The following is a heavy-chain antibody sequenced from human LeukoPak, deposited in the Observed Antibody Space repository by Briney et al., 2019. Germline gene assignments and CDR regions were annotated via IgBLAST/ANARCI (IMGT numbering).Heavy chain of an antibody. Sequence: QPGGSLRLSCAASGFTFSSYGMHWVRQAPGKGLEWVAFIRYDGSNKYYADSVKGRFTISRDNSKNTLYLQMNSLRAEDTAVYYCAKDPYCSSTSCFSQHGVGGYWGQGTLVTVSS. J-gene: IGHJ4*02. CDR1: GFTFSSYG. CDR2: IRYDGSNK. D-gene: IGHD2-2*01. CDR3: AKDPYCSSTSCFSQHGVGGY. V-gene: IGHV3-30*02.